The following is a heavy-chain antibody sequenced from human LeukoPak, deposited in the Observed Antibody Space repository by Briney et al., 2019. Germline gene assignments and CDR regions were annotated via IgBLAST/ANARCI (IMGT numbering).Heavy chain of an antibody. J-gene: IGHJ6*03. CDR1: GYTFTSYG. CDR2: INPNSGGT. Sequence: ASVKVSCKASGYTFTSYGISWVRQAPGQGLEWMGWINPNSGGTNYAQKFQGRVTMTRDTSISTAYMELSRLRSDDTAVYYCARDQGVVTAIYPYYYYMDVWGEGTTVTISS. D-gene: IGHD2-21*02. CDR3: ARDQGVVTAIYPYYYYMDV. V-gene: IGHV1-2*02.